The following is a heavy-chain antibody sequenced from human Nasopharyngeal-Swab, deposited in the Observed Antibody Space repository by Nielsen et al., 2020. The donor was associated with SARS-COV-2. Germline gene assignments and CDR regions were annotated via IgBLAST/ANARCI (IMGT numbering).Heavy chain of an antibody. CDR3: ARDGLDYDFWSAYFMDV. V-gene: IGHV3-21*01. Sequence: GGSLRLSCAASGFTFSTYNMNWVRQAPGKGLEWVSSISSSSTYIYYADSVKGRFTISRGSAKNSLYLQMNSLRAEDTAVYYCARDGLDYDFWSAYFMDVWGQGTTVTVSS. CDR2: ISSSSTYI. CDR1: GFTFSTYN. D-gene: IGHD3-3*01. J-gene: IGHJ6*02.